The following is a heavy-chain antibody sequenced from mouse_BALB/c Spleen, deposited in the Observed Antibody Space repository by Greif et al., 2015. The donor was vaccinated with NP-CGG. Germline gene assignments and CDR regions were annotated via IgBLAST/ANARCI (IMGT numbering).Heavy chain of an antibody. CDR3: ARSVQLLRSMDY. D-gene: IGHD1-1*01. J-gene: IGHJ4*01. CDR2: INPGSGGT. V-gene: IGHV1-54*01. CDR1: GYAFTNYL. Sequence: VKLMESGAELVRPGTSVKVSCKASGYAFTNYLIEWVKQGPGQGLEWIGVINPGSGGTNYNEKFKGKATLTADKSSSTAYMQLSRLTSDDSAVYFCARSVQLLRSMDYWGQGTSVTVSS.